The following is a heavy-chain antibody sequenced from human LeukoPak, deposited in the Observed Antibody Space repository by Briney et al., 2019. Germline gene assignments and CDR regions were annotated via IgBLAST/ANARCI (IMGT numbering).Heavy chain of an antibody. CDR1: GGSISRNY. D-gene: IGHD6-13*01. J-gene: IGHJ4*02. Sequence: SETLSLTGTVSGGSISRNYWSWIRQPPGKGLEWIGYIYYSGSTNYNPSLKSRVTISGDTSKNQFSLKLSSVTAADTAVYYCAREYATAGTGSNYFDYWGQGTLVTVSS. CDR2: IYYSGST. V-gene: IGHV4-59*01. CDR3: AREYATAGTGSNYFDY.